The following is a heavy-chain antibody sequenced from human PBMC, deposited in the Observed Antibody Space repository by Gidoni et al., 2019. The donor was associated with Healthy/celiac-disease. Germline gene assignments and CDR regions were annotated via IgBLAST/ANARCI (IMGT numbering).Heavy chain of an antibody. J-gene: IGHJ4*02. V-gene: IGHV3-9*01. CDR2: ISWNSGSI. CDR1: GFTFNDYA. CDR3: AKAGGYSYGRKTNYFDY. D-gene: IGHD5-18*01. Sequence: EVQLVESGGGLVQPGGSLRLSCAASGFTFNDYAMHGVRQRAGKGLEWGFGISWNSGSIGYADSVKGRFTISRDNAKNSLYVQMNSLRAADTALYYCAKAGGYSYGRKTNYFDYWGQGTLVTVSS.